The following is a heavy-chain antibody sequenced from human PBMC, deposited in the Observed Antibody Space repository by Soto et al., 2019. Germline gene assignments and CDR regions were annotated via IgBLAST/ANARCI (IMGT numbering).Heavy chain of an antibody. CDR2: IIPIFDTS. V-gene: IGHV1-69*01. CDR3: DFSWRYDSRGYYFFDY. CDR1: GGTFNTYT. J-gene: IGHJ4*02. Sequence: QVQLMQSGAEVKKPGSSVKVSCKASGGTFNTYTISWVRQSPGQGLEWMGGIIPIFDTSDYAQKFQGRVTITADQSTRRAYMPLSRQRSEDTAVYYSDFSWRYDSRGYYFFDYWGQGTLVTVSS. D-gene: IGHD3-22*01.